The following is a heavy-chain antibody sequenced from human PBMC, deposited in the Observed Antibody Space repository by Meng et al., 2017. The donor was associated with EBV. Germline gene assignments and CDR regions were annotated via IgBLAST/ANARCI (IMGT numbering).Heavy chain of an antibody. CDR3: ASESGRGYTPDY. CDR1: RRPFRSSA. Sequence: QVQFVQSLAEGENTGLSVKCPCPTPRRPFRSSATRWVRQGPGQGPEWLAGCIPGLGATHYEQKFHGRVQITADESTSTHYMDLSSLRSEDTAIYYCASESGRGYTPDYWGQGTLVTVSS. D-gene: IGHD3-10*01. CDR2: CIPGLGAT. V-gene: IGHV1-69*12. J-gene: IGHJ4*02.